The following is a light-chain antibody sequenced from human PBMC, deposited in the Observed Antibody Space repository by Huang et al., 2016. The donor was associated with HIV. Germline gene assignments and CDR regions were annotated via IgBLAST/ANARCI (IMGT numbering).Light chain of an antibody. Sequence: DIQMTQSPSSLSASVGDRVTITCRASQTISTYLNWYQQKPGKAPKLLIYAASTVQSGVPPRFSGSGSGTDCTLTISSLQPEEFATYHCQQSYTTPRTFGQGTKVEIK. CDR1: QTISTY. CDR2: AAS. V-gene: IGKV1-39*01. J-gene: IGKJ1*01. CDR3: QQSYTTPRT.